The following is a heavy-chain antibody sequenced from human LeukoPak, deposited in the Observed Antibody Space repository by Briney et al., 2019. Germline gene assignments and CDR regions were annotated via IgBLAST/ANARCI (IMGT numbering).Heavy chain of an antibody. CDR1: GFTVSSNY. D-gene: IGHD1-26*01. Sequence: PGGSLRLSCAVSGFTVSSNYMSWVRQAPGKGLEWVSVIYNSGSTFYADSVKGRFTIFRDNSENTLYLQMNSLRAEDTAVYYCARSLRVGVTAGGYWGQGTLVTVSS. J-gene: IGHJ4*02. CDR2: IYNSGST. CDR3: ARSLRVGVTAGGY. V-gene: IGHV3-53*01.